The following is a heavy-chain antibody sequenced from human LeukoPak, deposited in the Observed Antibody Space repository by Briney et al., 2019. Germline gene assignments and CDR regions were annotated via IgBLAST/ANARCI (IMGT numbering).Heavy chain of an antibody. D-gene: IGHD3-10*01. J-gene: IGHJ4*02. Sequence: GGSLRLSCAASGFTFNYYAMNWVRQAPGKGLEWVSGILGGGDTTSYADSVKGRFTISRDNSKNTLYLQMNSLRAEDTAVYYCAKDLVSQRGVGSSEKVDYWGQGTLVTVSS. V-gene: IGHV3-23*01. CDR3: AKDLVSQRGVGSSEKVDY. CDR1: GFTFNYYA. CDR2: ILGGGDTT.